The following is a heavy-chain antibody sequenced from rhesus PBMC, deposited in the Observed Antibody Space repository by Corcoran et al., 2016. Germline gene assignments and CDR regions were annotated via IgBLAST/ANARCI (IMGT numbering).Heavy chain of an antibody. CDR2: ISNDGRKK. CDR1: GFTFRRYG. J-gene: IGHJ3*01. V-gene: IGHV3-54*01. Sequence: EVQLMESGGGLVQPGGSLRLSWVASGFTFRRYGMTWVRQAPGKGLEWVAFISNDGRKKDCADSVKDRFTVSRDDSKNMIYLQMNNLKLEDTAVYYCVRDAIGGYAFDFWGQGLRVTVSS. CDR3: VRDAIGGYAFDF. D-gene: IGHD3-3*01.